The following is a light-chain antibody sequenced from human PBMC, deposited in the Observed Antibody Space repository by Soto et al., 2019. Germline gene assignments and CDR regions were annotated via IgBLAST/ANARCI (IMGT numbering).Light chain of an antibody. J-gene: IGKJ1*01. CDR2: LAS. Sequence: EILLTQSPGTLSLSPGERATLACRASQSVSSSYLAWYQQKPGQAPRLLIYLASSRATGIPDRFSGSASGTGFTLTISRLEPEDFALYYCQQYGSSHPWTFGQGTKVDIK. CDR3: QQYGSSHPWT. V-gene: IGKV3-20*01. CDR1: QSVSSSY.